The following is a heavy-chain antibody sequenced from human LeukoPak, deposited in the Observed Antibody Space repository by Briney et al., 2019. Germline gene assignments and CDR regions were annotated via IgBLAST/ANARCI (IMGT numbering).Heavy chain of an antibody. CDR3: ATYINWVAGDV. J-gene: IGHJ6*02. Sequence: AGGSLRLSCAASGFTFSESWMSWVRQVPGQGLEWVAHINHEGGGIQYVEYVKGRFTISRDNAKGSVYLQMNSLRAEDTAIYHCATYINWVAGDVWGQGTTVIVSS. CDR1: GFTFSESW. V-gene: IGHV3-7*01. D-gene: IGHD1-1*01. CDR2: INHEGGGI.